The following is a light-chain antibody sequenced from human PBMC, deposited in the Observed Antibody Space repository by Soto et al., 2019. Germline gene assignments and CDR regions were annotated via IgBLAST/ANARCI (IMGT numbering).Light chain of an antibody. CDR2: KDT. V-gene: IGLV3-25*02. Sequence: SYELTQPPSVSVSPGQTARITCSGDALPKQYAYWYHQKPGQAPVLVIYKDTERPSGIPERFSGSSSGTTLTLTISGVRAEDEGDYYCQSADSSGTSRVFGGGTKVTVL. CDR3: QSADSSGTSRV. J-gene: IGLJ2*01. CDR1: ALPKQY.